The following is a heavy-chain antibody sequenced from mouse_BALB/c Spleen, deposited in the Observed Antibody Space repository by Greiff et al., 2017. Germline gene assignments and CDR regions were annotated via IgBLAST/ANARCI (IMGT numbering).Heavy chain of an antibody. V-gene: IGHV1-63*02. CDR2: IYPGGGYT. CDR3: ARGGTMIRSGAMDY. J-gene: IGHJ4*01. D-gene: IGHD2-4*01. CDR1: GYTFTNYW. Sequence: VQLQQSGAELVRPGTSVKMSCKAAGYTFTNYWIGWVKQRPGHGLEWIGDIYPGGGYTNYNEKFKGKATLTADKSSSTAYMQLSSLTSDDSAVYFCARGGTMIRSGAMDYWGQGTSVTVSS.